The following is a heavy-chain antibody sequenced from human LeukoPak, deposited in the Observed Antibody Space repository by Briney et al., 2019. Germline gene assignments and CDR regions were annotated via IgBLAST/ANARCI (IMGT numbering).Heavy chain of an antibody. D-gene: IGHD3-10*01. V-gene: IGHV4-39*01. J-gene: IGHJ4*02. CDR2: MYYSGNS. CDR3: ARYVVYGSGKYYFDY. CDR1: GGSISSSGYY. Sequence: PSETLSLTCTVSGGSISSSGYYWGWIRQPPGKGLEWIGTMYYSGNSYYNPSLKSRVTISVDTSKNQFSLKLNSVTAADTAVYYCARYVVYGSGKYYFDYWGQGTLVTVSS.